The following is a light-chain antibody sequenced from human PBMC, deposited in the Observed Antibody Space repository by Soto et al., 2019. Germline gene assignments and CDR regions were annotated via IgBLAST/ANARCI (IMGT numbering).Light chain of an antibody. J-gene: IGKJ1*01. CDR2: DVS. CDR1: ESVTNY. CDR3: QQRSAWPWT. Sequence: IVFIHFNDTLTLSPGQGRSLSYRASESVTNYLAWYQQKPGQAPRLLVYDVSNRATGIPARFSGGGSGTDFTLTISNLEPEDFAVYYCQQRSAWPWTFGQGTKVDIK. V-gene: IGKV3-11*01.